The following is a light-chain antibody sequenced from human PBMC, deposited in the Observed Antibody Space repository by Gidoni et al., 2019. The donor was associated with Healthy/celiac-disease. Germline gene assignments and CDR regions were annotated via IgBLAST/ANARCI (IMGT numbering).Light chain of an antibody. Sequence: DIQMTQSTSSLSASVGDRVTITCRASQSISSYLYWYQQKPGKAPNLLIYAASSLQSGVPSRFCGSGSGTDVTLTISSLQHEDFATYYCQQSYSTRIYTFGPGTKVEIK. CDR3: QQSYSTRIYT. CDR2: AAS. CDR1: QSISSY. V-gene: IGKV1-39*01. J-gene: IGKJ3*01.